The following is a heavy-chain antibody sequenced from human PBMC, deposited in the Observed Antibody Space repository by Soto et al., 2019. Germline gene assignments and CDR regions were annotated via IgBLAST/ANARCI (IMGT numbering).Heavy chain of an antibody. V-gene: IGHV4-39*01. CDR3: ARRVATVASWNWFDP. CDR1: GGSITSAGFF. Sequence: QAQIEESGPGLVKPAETLSLTCSVSGGSITSAGFFWGWFRQPPGRGLEWIGSFSYRGDTFYNPSLKSRATISVDPSKNQISLIVNSVTAADTAVYYCARRVATVASWNWFDPWGQGTLVSVSS. J-gene: IGHJ5*02. CDR2: FSYRGDT. D-gene: IGHD5-12*01.